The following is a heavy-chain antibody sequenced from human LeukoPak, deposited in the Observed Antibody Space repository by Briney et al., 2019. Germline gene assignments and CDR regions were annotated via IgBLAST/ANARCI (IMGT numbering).Heavy chain of an antibody. D-gene: IGHD4-17*01. Sequence: ASVKVSCKASGYTFTGYYMHWVRQAPGQGLEWMGWINPNSGGTNYAQKFQGRVTMTRDTSISTACMELSRLRSDDTAVYYCASRTTVTTTFDYWGQGTLVTVSS. CDR2: INPNSGGT. V-gene: IGHV1-2*02. CDR1: GYTFTGYY. J-gene: IGHJ4*02. CDR3: ASRTTVTTTFDY.